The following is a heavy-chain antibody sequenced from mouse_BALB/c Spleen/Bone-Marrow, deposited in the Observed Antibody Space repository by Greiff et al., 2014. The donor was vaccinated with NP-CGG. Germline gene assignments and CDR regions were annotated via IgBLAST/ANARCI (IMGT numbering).Heavy chain of an antibody. CDR3: ARWGITTGFAY. Sequence: VQLQQSGAELVKPGASVKLSCTASGFNIKDTYMHWVKQRPEQGLEWIGRIDPANGNTKYDPKFQGKATITADTSSNTAYLQLRSLTSEDAAVYYCARWGITTGFAYWGQGTLVTVSA. V-gene: IGHV14-3*02. CDR2: IDPANGNT. CDR1: GFNIKDTY. D-gene: IGHD2-4*01. J-gene: IGHJ3*01.